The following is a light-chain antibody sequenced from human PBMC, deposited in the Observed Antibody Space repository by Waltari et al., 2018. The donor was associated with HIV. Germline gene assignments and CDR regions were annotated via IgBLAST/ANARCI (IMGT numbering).Light chain of an antibody. Sequence: QSVLTQPPSASGTPGQRVTISCSGGSPTLGRNNVYWYQHFPGTAPKLLIFSNDQRPSGVPDRFSGSKSGTSASLAIIGLRFEDEADYFCEAWDDSLSGPVFGGGTKLTVL. J-gene: IGLJ3*02. V-gene: IGLV1-47*01. CDR3: EAWDDSLSGPV. CDR2: SND. CDR1: SPTLGRNN.